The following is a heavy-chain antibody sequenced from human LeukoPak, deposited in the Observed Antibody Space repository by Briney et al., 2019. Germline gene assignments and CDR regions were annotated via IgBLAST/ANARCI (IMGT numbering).Heavy chain of an antibody. CDR1: GFTFTSYA. Sequence: GGSLRLSCAPSGFTFTSYAMSWVRQAPGRGLEWVSAISGSGGSTYYADSVKGRFTISRDNSKNTLYLQMNSLRAEDTAVYYCAKVSAPRAFDIWGQGTMVTVSS. J-gene: IGHJ3*02. D-gene: IGHD1-26*01. CDR2: ISGSGGST. CDR3: AKVSAPRAFDI. V-gene: IGHV3-23*01.